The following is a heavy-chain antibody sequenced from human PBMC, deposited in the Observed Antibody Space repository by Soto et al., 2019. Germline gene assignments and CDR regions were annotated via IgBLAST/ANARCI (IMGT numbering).Heavy chain of an antibody. CDR3: ARVGSIAARPGDGGRFVDNWFDP. Sequence: QVQLQESGPGLVKPSETLSLTCTVSGGSISSYYWSWIRQPPGKGLEWIGYIYYSGSTNYNPSLKSRVTISVDTSKNQFSLKLSSVTAADTAVYYCARVGSIAARPGDGGRFVDNWFDPWGQGTLVTVSS. J-gene: IGHJ5*02. V-gene: IGHV4-59*01. CDR2: IYYSGST. CDR1: GGSISSYY. D-gene: IGHD6-6*01.